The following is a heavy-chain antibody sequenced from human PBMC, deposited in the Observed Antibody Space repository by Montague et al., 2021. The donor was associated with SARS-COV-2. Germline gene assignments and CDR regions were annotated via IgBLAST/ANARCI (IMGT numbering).Heavy chain of an antibody. CDR3: ARKEMKYSSIWSTGGNWFDP. Sequence: CAISGDSVSSNSAAWNWIRQSPSRGLEWLGRTYYRSKWYNDYAVXVKSRITINPDTSKNQFSLKLSSVTAADTAVYYCARKEMKYSSIWSTGGNWFDPWGQGTLVTVSS. D-gene: IGHD6-13*01. J-gene: IGHJ5*02. CDR1: GDSVSSNSAA. V-gene: IGHV6-1*01. CDR2: TYYRSKWYN.